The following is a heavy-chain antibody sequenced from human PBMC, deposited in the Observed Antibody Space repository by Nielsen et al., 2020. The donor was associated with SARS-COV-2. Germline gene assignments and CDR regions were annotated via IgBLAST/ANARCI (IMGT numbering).Heavy chain of an antibody. Sequence: GESLKISCAASGFTVSSNYMSWVRQAPGKGLEWVSVIYSGGSTYYADSVKGRFTISRDNSKNTLYLQMNSLRAEDTAVYYCARDEIGYYYMDVWGKGTAVTVSS. CDR3: ARDEIGYYYMDV. V-gene: IGHV3-53*01. J-gene: IGHJ6*03. CDR2: IYSGGST. CDR1: GFTVSSNY. D-gene: IGHD2-21*01.